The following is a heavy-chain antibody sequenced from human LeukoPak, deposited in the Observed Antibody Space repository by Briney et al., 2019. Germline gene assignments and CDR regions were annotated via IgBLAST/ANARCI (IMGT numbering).Heavy chain of an antibody. CDR2: INSDSSLM. D-gene: IGHD3-16*01. CDR3: IRDLFDDYSLDY. J-gene: IGHJ4*02. CDR1: GFTFSSYS. Sequence: GGSLRLSCAASGFTFSSYSMNWVRQAPGQGLEWVSSINSDSSLMFYAESVKGRFTTSRDNARNSLYLQMNSLRAEDTAVYYCIRDLFDDYSLDYWGQGALVTVSS. V-gene: IGHV3-21*01.